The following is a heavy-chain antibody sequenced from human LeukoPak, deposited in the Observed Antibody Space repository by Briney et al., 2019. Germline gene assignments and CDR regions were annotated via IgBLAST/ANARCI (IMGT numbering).Heavy chain of an antibody. D-gene: IGHD6-13*01. Sequence: GGSLRLSCAASGFTFSSYWMSWVRQAPGKGLEWVANIKLDGSEKYSVDSVKGRFTISRDNAKNSLYLQMNSLRAEDTAVYYCAKDKARGSQVGPRITAPGTFDYWGQGTLVTVSS. J-gene: IGHJ4*02. CDR3: AKDKARGSQVGPRITAPGTFDY. V-gene: IGHV3-7*01. CDR1: GFTFSSYW. CDR2: IKLDGSEK.